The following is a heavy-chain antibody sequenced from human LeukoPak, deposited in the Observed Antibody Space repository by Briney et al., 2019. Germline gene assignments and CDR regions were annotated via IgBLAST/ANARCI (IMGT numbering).Heavy chain of an antibody. CDR1: VYTFINFY. CDR2: LNPSGGST. V-gene: IGHV1-46*01. J-gene: IGHJ4*02. CDR3: ARGSSSGAYYLYY. D-gene: IGHD3-22*01. Sequence: ASVTVSFKASVYTFINFYMNWVRQPPGQGLEWMGILNPSGGSTRYAQKFQGRVTMTRDTSSSKVYMELSSLRSEDTAVYYCARGSSSGAYYLYYWGQGALVTVSS.